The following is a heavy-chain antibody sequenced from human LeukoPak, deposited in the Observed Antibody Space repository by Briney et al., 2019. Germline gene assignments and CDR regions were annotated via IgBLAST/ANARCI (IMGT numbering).Heavy chain of an antibody. D-gene: IGHD3-22*01. V-gene: IGHV3-33*01. CDR1: GFVFRNYA. J-gene: IGHJ4*02. CDR2: IWYDGSEE. Sequence: PGGSLRLSCAASGFVFRNYAMHWVRQAPGKGLEWVAMIWYDGSEEFYVDSVKGRFTISRDNSKDTLFLQMNSLRGDDTAVYYCARGVSFYNGSGYHPFDYWGQGALVTVSS. CDR3: ARGVSFYNGSGYHPFDY.